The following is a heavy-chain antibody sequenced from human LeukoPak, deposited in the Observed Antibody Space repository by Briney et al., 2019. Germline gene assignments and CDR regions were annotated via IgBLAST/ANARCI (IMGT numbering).Heavy chain of an antibody. J-gene: IGHJ4*02. V-gene: IGHV3-23*01. Sequence: GGSLRLSCAASGFIFNNYGLVWVRQAPRKGLEWVSAISNDGGGTTYADFVKGRFSVSRDNSKNTLFLQMNSLRAEDTALYYCAKGSSGYFFDLWGQGTLVTVSS. CDR2: ISNDGGGT. CDR1: GFIFNNYG. D-gene: IGHD3-22*01. CDR3: AKGSSGYFFDL.